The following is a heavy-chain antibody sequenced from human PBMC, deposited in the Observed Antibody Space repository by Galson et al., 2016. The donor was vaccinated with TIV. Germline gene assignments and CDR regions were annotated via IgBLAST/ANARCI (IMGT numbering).Heavy chain of an antibody. D-gene: IGHD2-21*02. CDR1: GFIFDDYD. V-gene: IGHV3-20*01. Sequence: SLRLSCAASGFIFDDYDMTWIRQVPGKGLEWVADTNWNGGSTGYADSVKGRFTIYRDNAQNSLYLDVNSMRTEDTALYHCARVRSCGGDCYCFDYWGQGTLVTVSS. CDR2: TNWNGGST. J-gene: IGHJ4*02. CDR3: ARVRSCGGDCYCFDY.